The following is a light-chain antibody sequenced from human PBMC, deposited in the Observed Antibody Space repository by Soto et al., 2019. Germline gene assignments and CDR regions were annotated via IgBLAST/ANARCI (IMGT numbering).Light chain of an antibody. CDR3: QHYNNRLPPLT. CDR2: RAS. J-gene: IGKJ4*01. CDR1: QSVSTN. V-gene: IGKV3-15*01. Sequence: DIVLTQSPVTVSVSPGERATLSCRAGQSVSTNLAWYQHKLGQAPRLLIYRASTRVTGIPARFSGSGSGTDFTLTINYLKSEDFGTYYCQHYNNRLPPLTFGRGPQVEI.